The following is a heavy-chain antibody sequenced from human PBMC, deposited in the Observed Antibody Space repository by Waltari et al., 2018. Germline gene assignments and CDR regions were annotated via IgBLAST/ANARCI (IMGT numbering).Heavy chain of an antibody. V-gene: IGHV1-18*01. Sequence: QLMQSGAEVKKPGASVRVSCKASCYTFTSYGINWVRQAPGRGLEWMGWISGYNGNINYAQSLQGRISMTTDTSTSTAYMELRSLTSDDTAVYYCARDRGPSAVTSFDSWGQGTLVTVSP. J-gene: IGHJ4*02. CDR1: CYTFTSYG. CDR3: ARDRGPSAVTSFDS. CDR2: ISGYNGNI. D-gene: IGHD4-17*01.